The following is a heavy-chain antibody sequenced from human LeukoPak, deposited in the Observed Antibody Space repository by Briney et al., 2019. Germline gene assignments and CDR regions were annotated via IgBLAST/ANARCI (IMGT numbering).Heavy chain of an antibody. CDR1: GFTFSSYA. CDR2: ISGSGGST. Sequence: GGSLRPSCAASGFTFSSYAMSWVRQAPGKGLEWVSAISGSGGSTYYADSVKGRFTISRDNSKNTLYLQMNSLRAEDTAVYYCAKDDYYGSGSRDDAFDIWGQGTMVTVSS. D-gene: IGHD3-10*01. V-gene: IGHV3-23*01. J-gene: IGHJ3*02. CDR3: AKDDYYGSGSRDDAFDI.